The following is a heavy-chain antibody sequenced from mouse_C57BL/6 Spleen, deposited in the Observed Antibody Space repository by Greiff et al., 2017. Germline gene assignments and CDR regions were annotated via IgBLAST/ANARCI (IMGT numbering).Heavy chain of an antibody. CDR3: AANYYGSSEAWFAY. CDR1: GFNIKNTY. Sequence: EVQRVESVAELVRPGASVKLSCTASGFNIKNTYMHWVQQRPEQGLEWIGRIGPANGNTKYAPKFQGKATITADTSSNTAYLQLSSLTSEDTAIYYCAANYYGSSEAWFAYWGQGTLVTVSA. CDR2: IGPANGNT. V-gene: IGHV14-3*01. J-gene: IGHJ3*01. D-gene: IGHD1-1*01.